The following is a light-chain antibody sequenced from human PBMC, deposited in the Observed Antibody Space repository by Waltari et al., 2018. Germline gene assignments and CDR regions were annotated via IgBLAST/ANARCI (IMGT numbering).Light chain of an antibody. V-gene: IGKV1-5*03. Sequence: DIQMTQSPSTLSASVGDRVTITCRASQRITRCLAWYQQKAGKAPKLLIYKASILESGVPSRFSGGGSGTEFTLTISSLQPDDFATYYCQHYDSYSATFGRGTKVEIK. CDR2: KAS. J-gene: IGKJ4*02. CDR1: QRITRC. CDR3: QHYDSYSAT.